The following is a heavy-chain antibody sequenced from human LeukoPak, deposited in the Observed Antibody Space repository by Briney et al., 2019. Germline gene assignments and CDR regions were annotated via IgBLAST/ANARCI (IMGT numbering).Heavy chain of an antibody. CDR1: DYTFTSYG. V-gene: IGHV1-18*01. Sequence: ASVKVSCKASDYTFTSYGISWVRQAPGQGLEWMGWISAYNGNTNYAQKLQGRVTMTTDTSTSTAYMELRSLRSDDTAVYYCARGLRLGELSLYHYYYMDVWGKGTTVTVSS. J-gene: IGHJ6*03. CDR2: ISAYNGNT. CDR3: ARGLRLGELSLYHYYYMDV. D-gene: IGHD3-16*02.